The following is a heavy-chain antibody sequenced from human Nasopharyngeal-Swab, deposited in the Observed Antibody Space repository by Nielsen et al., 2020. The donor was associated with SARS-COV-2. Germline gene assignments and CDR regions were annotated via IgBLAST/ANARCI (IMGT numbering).Heavy chain of an antibody. J-gene: IGHJ4*02. CDR2: ISISGAYE. CDR3: AKEYGSGSYRPFFDS. CDR1: GFTFSSYS. D-gene: IGHD3-10*01. Sequence: GESLKISCAASGFTFSSYSMNWVRQAPGKGLEWVSYISISGAYEQYADSVKGRFTISRDNSKNSLYLQMNSLRTEDTAFYYCAKEYGSGSYRPFFDSWGRGTLVTVSS. V-gene: IGHV3-21*05.